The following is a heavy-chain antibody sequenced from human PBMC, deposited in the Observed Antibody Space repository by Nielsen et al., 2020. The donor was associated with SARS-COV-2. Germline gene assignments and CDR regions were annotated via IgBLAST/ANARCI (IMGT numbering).Heavy chain of an antibody. CDR1: GFTFSSYA. Sequence: GESLKLSCAASGFTFSSYAMSWVRQAPGKGLEWVSAISGSGGSTYYADSVKGRFTISRDNSKNTLYLQMNSLRAEDTAVYYCAKDWAVGYFQHWGQGTLVTVSS. CDR2: ISGSGGST. D-gene: IGHD4-23*01. CDR3: AKDWAVGYFQH. V-gene: IGHV3-23*01. J-gene: IGHJ1*01.